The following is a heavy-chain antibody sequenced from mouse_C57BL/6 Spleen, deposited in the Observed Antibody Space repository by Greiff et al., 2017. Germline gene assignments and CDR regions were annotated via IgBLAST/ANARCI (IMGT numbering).Heavy chain of an antibody. CDR2: ISSGGDYI. V-gene: IGHV5-9-1*02. D-gene: IGHD2-2*01. Sequence: EVKLMESGEGLVKPGGSLKLSCAASGFTFSSYAMSWVRQTPEKRLEWVAYISSGGDYIYYADTVKGRFTISRDNARNTLYLQMSSLKSEDTAMYYCTRDIGYAFAYWGQGTLVTVSA. CDR3: TRDIGYAFAY. J-gene: IGHJ3*01. CDR1: GFTFSSYA.